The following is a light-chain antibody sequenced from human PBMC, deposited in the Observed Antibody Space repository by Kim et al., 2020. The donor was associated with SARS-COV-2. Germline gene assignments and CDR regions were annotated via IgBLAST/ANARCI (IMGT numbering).Light chain of an antibody. V-gene: IGLV6-57*04. CDR2: EDD. Sequence: FMLTQPHSVSGSPGKTVTISCTRNVGSIASDYVQWFQQRPGSAPTTVIYEDDQRPSGVPDRFSASIDSSSNSASLTISGLQTDDEADYYCQSFDSTSRVFGGGTQLTVL. CDR3: QSFDSTSRV. CDR1: VGSIASDY. J-gene: IGLJ3*02.